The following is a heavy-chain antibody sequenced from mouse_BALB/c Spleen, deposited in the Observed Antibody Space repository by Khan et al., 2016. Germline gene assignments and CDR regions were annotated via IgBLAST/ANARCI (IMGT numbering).Heavy chain of an antibody. J-gene: IGHJ2*01. D-gene: IGHD2-4*01. V-gene: IGHV1-15*01. CDR2: IHPGGGGS. CDR1: GYTFTDYE. CDR3: AKGLRRGYYFDS. Sequence: VELVESGAELVRPGASVKLSCKALGYTFTDYEMHWVKQTPVHGLEWIGAIHPGGGGSAYNQKFKVRATLTADKYSSTAYMELSSLTSEDSAVYYCAKGLRRGYYFDSWGQGTTLTVSS.